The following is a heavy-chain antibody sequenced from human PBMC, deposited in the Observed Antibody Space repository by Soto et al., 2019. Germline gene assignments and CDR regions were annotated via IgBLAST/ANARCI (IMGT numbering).Heavy chain of an antibody. Sequence: SETLSLTCAVYGGSFSGYYWSWIRQPPGKGLEWIGEINHSGSTNYNPSLKSRVTISVDTSKNQFSLKLSSVTAADTAVYYCARESTMVRGVIDYWGQGTLVTVSS. CDR3: ARESTMVRGVIDY. CDR1: GGSFSGYY. J-gene: IGHJ4*02. D-gene: IGHD3-10*01. CDR2: INHSGST. V-gene: IGHV4-34*01.